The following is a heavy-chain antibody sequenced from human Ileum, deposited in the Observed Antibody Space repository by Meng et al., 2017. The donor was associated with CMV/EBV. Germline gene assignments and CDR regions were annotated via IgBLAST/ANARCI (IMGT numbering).Heavy chain of an antibody. CDR2: INADGITT. Sequence: EGHLWGCGGALLQPGASLRLYCPASGLTFSTNVMNWVRQAPGKGLEWVSSINADGITTYDADFVKGRFTISRDNSKNTLYLSMNSLRAEDTAAYYCARRGNYIDYWGQGTLVTVSS. D-gene: IGHD1-26*01. V-gene: IGHV3-23*01. J-gene: IGHJ4*02. CDR3: ARRGNYIDY. CDR1: GLTFSTNV.